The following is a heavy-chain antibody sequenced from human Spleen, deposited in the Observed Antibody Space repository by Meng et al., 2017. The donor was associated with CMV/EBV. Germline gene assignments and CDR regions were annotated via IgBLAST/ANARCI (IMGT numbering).Heavy chain of an antibody. V-gene: IGHV1-8*03. Sequence: TSYGINWVRQATGQGLEWMGWMNPNSGNKGYAQKFQGRVTITRNTSISTAYMELSSLRSEDTAVYYCARQPRVRAYYFDSTDYYYFDYWGQGTLVTVSS. J-gene: IGHJ4*02. D-gene: IGHD3-22*01. CDR3: ARQPRVRAYYFDSTDYYYFDY. CDR2: MNPNSGNK. CDR1: TSYG.